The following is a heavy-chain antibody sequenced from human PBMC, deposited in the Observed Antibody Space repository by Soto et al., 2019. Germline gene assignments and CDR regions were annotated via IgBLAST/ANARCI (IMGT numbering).Heavy chain of an antibody. D-gene: IGHD6-25*01. CDR2: INSDGSST. Sequence: GGSLRLSCAASGFTFSSYWMHWVRQAPGKGLVWVSRINSDGSSTSYADSVKGRFTISRDNAKNTLYLQMNSLRAEDTAVYYCARESATGFWFDPWGQGTLVTVS. CDR3: ARESATGFWFDP. V-gene: IGHV3-74*01. CDR1: GFTFSSYW. J-gene: IGHJ5*02.